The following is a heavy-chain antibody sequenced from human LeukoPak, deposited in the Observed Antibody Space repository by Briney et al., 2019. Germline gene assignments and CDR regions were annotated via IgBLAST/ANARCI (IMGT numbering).Heavy chain of an antibody. D-gene: IGHD3-22*01. J-gene: IGHJ3*02. Sequence: SLNVSRKASGVTFSRYAISSVRQAPGQGVEWMGRIFPILGTANYAQKFQGRVTITTDQSTSTAYMELSSLRSEDTAVYYCARPLRSGYYYNAFDIWGQATMVSVSS. CDR1: GVTFSRYA. V-gene: IGHV1-69*05. CDR3: ARPLRSGYYYNAFDI. CDR2: IFPILGTA.